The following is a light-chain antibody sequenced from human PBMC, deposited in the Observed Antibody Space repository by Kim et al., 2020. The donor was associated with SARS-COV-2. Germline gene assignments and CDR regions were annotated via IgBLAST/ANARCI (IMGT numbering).Light chain of an antibody. Sequence: ASVGDRVTNPCRASQKIDRHVNWYQQKTGKAPRLLIYVASALQGGVPSRFSGSGSGTEFSLTISSLQAEDLATYYCQQSYSTPLYTFGPGTKLEI. CDR3: QQSYSTPLYT. V-gene: IGKV1-39*01. CDR2: VAS. CDR1: QKIDRH. J-gene: IGKJ2*01.